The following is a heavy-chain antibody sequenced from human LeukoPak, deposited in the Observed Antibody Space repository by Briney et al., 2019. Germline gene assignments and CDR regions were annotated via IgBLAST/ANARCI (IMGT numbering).Heavy chain of an antibody. CDR2: IRYDGSDK. V-gene: IGHV3-30*02. J-gene: IGHJ3*02. CDR1: GFTFSSYG. Sequence: PGGSLRLSCAASGFTFSSYGMHWVRQAPGKGLEWVAFIRYDGSDKYYADSVKGRFTISRDNSKNTLYLQMNSLRAEDTAVYYCAKASWVAVAGHDAFDIWGQGTMVTVSS. CDR3: AKASWVAVAGHDAFDI. D-gene: IGHD6-19*01.